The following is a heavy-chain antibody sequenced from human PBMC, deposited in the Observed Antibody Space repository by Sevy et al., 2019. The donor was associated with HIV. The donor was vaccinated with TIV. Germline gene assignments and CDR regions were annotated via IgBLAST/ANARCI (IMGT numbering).Heavy chain of an antibody. J-gene: IGHJ6*02. V-gene: IGHV3-7*03. CDR1: GFTFSTYW. D-gene: IGHD2-2*01. CDR2: IKKDGTEK. CDR3: ARDCSSSTCLWGLDV. Sequence: GGSLRLSCVASGFTFSTYWMSWVRKAPGKGLEWVANIKKDGTEKYYVDSVKGRFTISRDNAKNSLYLQMNSLRVEDTALYYCARDCSSSTCLWGLDVWGQGTSVTVS.